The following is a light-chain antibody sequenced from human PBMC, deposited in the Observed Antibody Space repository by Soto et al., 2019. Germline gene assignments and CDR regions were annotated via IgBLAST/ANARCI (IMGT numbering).Light chain of an antibody. CDR2: DVS. Sequence: QSALTQPASVSGSPGQSITISCTGTSSDVGGYNYVSWYQQHPGKAPKLMIYDVSNRPSGVSNRFSGSKSGNTASLTISGLQAEDEADYYCSSYTGSSPVVFGAGTKLTVL. CDR1: SSDVGGYNY. J-gene: IGLJ1*01. V-gene: IGLV2-14*01. CDR3: SSYTGSSPVV.